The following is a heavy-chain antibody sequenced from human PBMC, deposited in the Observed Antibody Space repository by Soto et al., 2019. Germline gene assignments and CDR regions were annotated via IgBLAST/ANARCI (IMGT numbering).Heavy chain of an antibody. CDR3: ARDSMGYCISTSFYDYYYYGMDV. CDR1: GFTFSSYG. CDR2: IWYDGSNK. V-gene: IGHV3-33*01. Sequence: GGSLRLSCAASGFTFSSYGMHWVRQAPGKGLEWVAVIWYDGSNKYYADSVKGRFTISRDNSKNTLYLQMNSLRAEDTAVYYCARDSMGYCISTSFYDYYYYGMDVWGQGTTVTVSS. J-gene: IGHJ6*02. D-gene: IGHD2-2*01.